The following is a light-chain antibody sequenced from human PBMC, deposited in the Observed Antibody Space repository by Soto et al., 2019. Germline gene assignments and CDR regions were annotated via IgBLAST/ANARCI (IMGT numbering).Light chain of an antibody. Sequence: QSALTQPASVSGSPGQSITISCTGTSSDVGGYNFVSWHQQHPGKAPKLMIYEVTNRPSGVSDRFSGSKSGNTASLTISGLQAEDEADYYCSSYTSRSLRVFGGGTKVTVL. CDR1: SSDVGGYNF. V-gene: IGLV2-14*01. J-gene: IGLJ2*01. CDR2: EVT. CDR3: SSYTSRSLRV.